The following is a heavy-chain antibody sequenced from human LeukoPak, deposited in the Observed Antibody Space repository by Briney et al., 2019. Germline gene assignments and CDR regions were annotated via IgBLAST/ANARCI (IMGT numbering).Heavy chain of an antibody. CDR1: GGSISSGSYY. V-gene: IGHV4-61*02. CDR3: ARTLWFGKLLSWFDP. Sequence: PSETLSLTCTVSGGSISSGSYYWSWIRQPAGKGLEWIGRIYTSGSTNYNPSLKSRVTISVDTSKNQFSLKLSSVTAADTAVYYCARTLWFGKLLSWFDPWGQGTLVTVSS. D-gene: IGHD3-10*01. CDR2: IYTSGST. J-gene: IGHJ5*02.